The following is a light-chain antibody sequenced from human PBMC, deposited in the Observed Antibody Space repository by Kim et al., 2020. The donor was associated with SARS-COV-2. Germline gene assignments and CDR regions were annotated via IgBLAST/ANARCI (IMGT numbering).Light chain of an antibody. CDR3: KSRDSSGNYLM. V-gene: IGLV3-19*01. J-gene: IGLJ3*02. CDR1: SLRRYY. Sequence: SSELTQDHAVSVALGQTVRITCQGDSLRRYYASWYQQKPGQAPVLVIYGKNNRPSGIPDRFSGSSSGNTASLTITGAQAEDEADYYCKSRDSSGNYLMFGGGTKLTVL. CDR2: GKN.